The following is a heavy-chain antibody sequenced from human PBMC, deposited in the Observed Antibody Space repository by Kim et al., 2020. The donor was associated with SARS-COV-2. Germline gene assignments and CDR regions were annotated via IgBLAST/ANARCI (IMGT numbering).Heavy chain of an antibody. J-gene: IGHJ6*02. Sequence: YGHSVKGRLTLSRKHHKNTLNLEMNNLRAEDTAMYYCAKIRWDCTYYGMDYWGQGTMVTVSS. V-gene: IGHV3-9*01. D-gene: IGHD2-8*01. CDR3: AKIRWDCTYYGMDY.